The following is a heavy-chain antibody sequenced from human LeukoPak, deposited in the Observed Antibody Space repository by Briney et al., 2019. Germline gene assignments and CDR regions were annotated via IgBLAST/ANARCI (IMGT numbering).Heavy chain of an antibody. CDR3: AGYCSSTSCYPLYYFDY. CDR2: IYYSGST. CDR1: GGSISSGDYY. J-gene: IGHJ4*02. Sequence: PSETLSLTWTVSGGSISSGDYYWSWIRQPPVKGLEWIVYIYYSGSTYYNPTLKRRVTISVDTSKNQFSLKLSSVTAADTAVYYCAGYCSSTSCYPLYYFDYWGQGTLVTVSS. D-gene: IGHD2-2*01. V-gene: IGHV4-30-4*08.